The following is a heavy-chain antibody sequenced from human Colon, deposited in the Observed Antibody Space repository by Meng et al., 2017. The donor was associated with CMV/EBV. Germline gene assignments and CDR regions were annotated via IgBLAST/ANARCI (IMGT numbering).Heavy chain of an antibody. D-gene: IGHD3-16*01. J-gene: IGHJ4*02. CDR3: ARLGVPNYFDY. Sequence: GESLKISCAASGFTVSSNYMSWVRQAPGKGLEWVSVIYSGGSTYYADSVKGRFTISRDNSKNTLYLQMNSLRAEDTAVYYCARLGVPNYFDYWGQGTLVTVS. CDR1: GFTVSSNY. CDR2: IYSGGST. V-gene: IGHV3-53*01.